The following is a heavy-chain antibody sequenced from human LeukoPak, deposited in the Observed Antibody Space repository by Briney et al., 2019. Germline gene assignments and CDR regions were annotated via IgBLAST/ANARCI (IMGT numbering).Heavy chain of an antibody. CDR2: INPNSGGT. CDR1: GYTFTGYY. Sequence: GASVKVSCKASGYTFTGYYMHWVRQAPGQGLEWMGWINPNSGGTNYAQKFQGRVTMTRDTSISTAYMELSRLRSEDTAVYYCARIKCGGDCRGYYYYYHMDVWGKGTTVTISS. CDR3: ARIKCGGDCRGYYYYYHMDV. V-gene: IGHV1-2*02. D-gene: IGHD2-21*02. J-gene: IGHJ6*03.